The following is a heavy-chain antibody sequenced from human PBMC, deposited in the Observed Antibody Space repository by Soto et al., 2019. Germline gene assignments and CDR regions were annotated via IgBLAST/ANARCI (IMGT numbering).Heavy chain of an antibody. J-gene: IGHJ4*02. CDR2: IIPIFGTT. CDR3: ARGGMRCLQSFYFDY. D-gene: IGHD1-1*01. Sequence: QVQLVQSGAVVKKPGSSVKVSCKASRGTFSSYAISWVRQAPGQGLEWMGGIIPIFGTTNFAQKFQGRVTITADESTSTASMELSSLRSEDTAVYYCARGGMRCLQSFYFDYWGQGTLVTVSS. CDR1: RGTFSSYA. V-gene: IGHV1-69*12.